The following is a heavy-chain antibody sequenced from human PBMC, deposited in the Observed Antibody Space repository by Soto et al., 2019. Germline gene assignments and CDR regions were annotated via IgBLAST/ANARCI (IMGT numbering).Heavy chain of an antibody. CDR3: ARRRVTPANYFEY. CDR2: SYESGTT. CDR1: SGSISNGFW. Sequence: QVQLQESGPGLVKPSGTLSLTCAVSSGSISNGFWWTWVRQSPEKGLEWIGQSYESGTTDYHPSLKSRVTMSIDKSKNQFSLELNSVTAADTAVYFCARRRVTPANYFEYWGQGTLVTVSS. J-gene: IGHJ4*02. V-gene: IGHV4-4*02. D-gene: IGHD3-10*01.